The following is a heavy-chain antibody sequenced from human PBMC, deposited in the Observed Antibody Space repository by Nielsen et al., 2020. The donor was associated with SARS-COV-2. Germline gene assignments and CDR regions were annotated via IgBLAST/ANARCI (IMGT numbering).Heavy chain of an antibody. CDR3: ARDEFVVVTAIDYYGMDV. CDR2: ISYDGSNK. V-gene: IGHV3-30*03. CDR1: GFTFSSYG. J-gene: IGHJ6*02. D-gene: IGHD2-21*02. Sequence: GESLKISCAASGFTFSSYGMHWVRQAPGKGLEWVAVISYDGSNKYYADSVKGRFTISRDNAKNSLYLQMNSLRAEDTAVYYCARDEFVVVTAIDYYGMDVWGQGTTVTVSS.